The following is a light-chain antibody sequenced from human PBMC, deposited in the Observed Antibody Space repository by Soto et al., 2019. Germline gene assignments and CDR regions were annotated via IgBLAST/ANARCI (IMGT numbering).Light chain of an antibody. Sequence: EIVLTQSPGTVSLSPGERATLSCMAIQSVSSSYLAWYQQKPGQAPRLLIYGASSRATGIPDRLSGSGSGTDFTLTINRLEPEDFAVYYCQQYGGMWTFGQGTKVDIK. CDR2: GAS. CDR3: QQYGGMWT. J-gene: IGKJ1*01. V-gene: IGKV3-20*01. CDR1: QSVSSSY.